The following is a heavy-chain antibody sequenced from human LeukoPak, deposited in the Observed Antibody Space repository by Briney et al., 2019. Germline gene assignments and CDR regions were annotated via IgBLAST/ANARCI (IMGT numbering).Heavy chain of an antibody. CDR3: GKSGIVGATFRMDY. CDR2: IDDGGSNK. CDR1: GFTFRSFA. J-gene: IGHJ4*02. V-gene: IGHV3-23*01. D-gene: IGHD1-26*01. Sequence: GGSLRLSCATSGFTFRSFAMSWVRQAPGKGLEWVSTIDDGGSNKYYTDSVKGRFTISRDNPKNTLYLQMNSLRAEDTAIYYCGKSGIVGATFRMDYWGQGTLVTVSS.